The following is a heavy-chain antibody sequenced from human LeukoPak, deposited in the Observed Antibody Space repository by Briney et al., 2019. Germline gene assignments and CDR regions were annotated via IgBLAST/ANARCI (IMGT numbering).Heavy chain of an antibody. V-gene: IGHV4-61*02. CDR2: IYTSGST. J-gene: IGHJ4*02. D-gene: IGHD4-17*01. CDR3: AREGRYGAKREVDY. CDR1: GGSISSGGYY. Sequence: PSETLSLTCTVSGGSISSGGYYWSWIRQPAGKGLEWIGRIYTSGSTNYNPSLKSRVTMSVDTSKNQFSLKLSSVTAADTAVYYCAREGRYGAKREVDYWGQGTLVTVSS.